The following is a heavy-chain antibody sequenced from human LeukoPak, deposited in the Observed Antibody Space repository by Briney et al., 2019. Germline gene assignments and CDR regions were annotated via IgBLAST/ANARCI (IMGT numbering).Heavy chain of an antibody. Sequence: GGPLRLSCSASGFKFNTFLMTWLPQAPGKGPEGLANLKEDGSATYYVDSVKGRFTISRDNAKKSLYLQMNSLRAEDKAVYYCARDSTGYLAYDSWGQGTLVTV. J-gene: IGHJ4*02. V-gene: IGHV3-7*04. CDR1: GFKFNTFL. D-gene: IGHD2-2*01. CDR3: ARDSTGYLAYDS. CDR2: LKEDGSAT.